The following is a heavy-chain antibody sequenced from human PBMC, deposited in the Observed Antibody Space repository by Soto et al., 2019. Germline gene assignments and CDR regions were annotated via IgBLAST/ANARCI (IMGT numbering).Heavy chain of an antibody. D-gene: IGHD1-26*01. CDR2: IYYSGST. V-gene: IGHV4-39*01. CDR3: ARQEWELLKCSVRDGMDV. CDR1: GGSISSSSYY. Sequence: KTSETLSLTCTVSGGSISSSSYYWGWIRQPPGKGLEWIGSIYYSGSTYYNPSLKSRVTISVDTSKNQFSLKLSSVTAADTAVYYCARQEWELLKCSVRDGMDVWGQGATGTGSS. J-gene: IGHJ6*02.